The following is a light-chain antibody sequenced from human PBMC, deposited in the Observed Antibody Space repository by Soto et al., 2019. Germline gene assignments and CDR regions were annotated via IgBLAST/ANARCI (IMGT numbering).Light chain of an antibody. Sequence: DIQMTQSPSTLFASVGDRDTITCRASQSISSWLAWYQQKPGKAPKLLIYKASSLESGVPSRFSGSGSGTEFTLTISSLQPDDFATYYCQQYNSYSPYTFGQGTKLEIK. CDR1: QSISSW. V-gene: IGKV1-5*03. J-gene: IGKJ2*01. CDR3: QQYNSYSPYT. CDR2: KAS.